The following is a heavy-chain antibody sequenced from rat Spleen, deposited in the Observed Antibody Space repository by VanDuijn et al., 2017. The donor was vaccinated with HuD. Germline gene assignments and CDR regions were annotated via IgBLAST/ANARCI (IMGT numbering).Heavy chain of an antibody. D-gene: IGHD1-11*01. Sequence: EVQLQESGPGLVKPSQSLSLTCSVTGYSITSNYWGWIRKFPGNKMEWIGHISYSGSTSYKPSLKSRISITRDTSKNQFFLQLNSVTTEDTATYYWARCRTTEGPFDYWGQGVMVTVSS. V-gene: IGHV3-1*01. CDR1: GYSITSNY. CDR3: ARCRTTEGPFDY. CDR2: ISYSGST. J-gene: IGHJ2*01.